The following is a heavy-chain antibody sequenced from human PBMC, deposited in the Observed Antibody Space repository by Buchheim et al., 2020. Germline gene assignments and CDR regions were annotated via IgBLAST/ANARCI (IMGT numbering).Heavy chain of an antibody. D-gene: IGHD3-10*01. V-gene: IGHV3-74*01. CDR3: TRDYYGVDY. CDR1: GFIFSNYW. Sequence: EVQLVESGGGLVQPGGSLRLSCAASGFIFSNYWMHWVRPAPGKGLVWVSQINSDGSDSTYADSVKGRFTISRDNAKNTLYLQMNSLRGEDTAVYYCTRDYYGVDYWGQGTL. J-gene: IGHJ4*02. CDR2: INSDGSDS.